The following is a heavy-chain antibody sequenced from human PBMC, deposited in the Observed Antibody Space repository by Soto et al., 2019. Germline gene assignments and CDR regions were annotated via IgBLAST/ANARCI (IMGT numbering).Heavy chain of an antibody. V-gene: IGHV3-30*03. CDR3: VGGQYDFDY. J-gene: IGHJ4*02. Sequence: QVQLVESGGGVVQPGRSLRLSCAASGFPFTTYGMHWVREGPGKGLEWVAVISYDGSNKYYADSVKGRFTISRDNSKNTLYLPMNRLRPEETALYYCVGGQYDFDYRGQGTLVTVSS. CDR1: GFPFTTYG. D-gene: IGHD3-10*01. CDR2: ISYDGSNK.